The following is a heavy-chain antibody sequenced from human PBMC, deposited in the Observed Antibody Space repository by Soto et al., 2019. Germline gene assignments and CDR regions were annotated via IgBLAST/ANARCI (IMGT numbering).Heavy chain of an antibody. V-gene: IGHV3-33*01. J-gene: IGHJ6*02. CDR3: ARDAIALRFYYYYGMDV. CDR1: GFTFSSYG. CDR2: IWYDGSNK. Sequence: GGSLRLSCAASGFTFSSYGMHWVRQAPGKGLEWVAVIWYDGSNKYYADSVKGRFTISRGNSKNTLYLQMNSLRAEDTAVYYCARDAIALRFYYYYGMDVWGQGTTVTVSS. D-gene: IGHD3-3*01.